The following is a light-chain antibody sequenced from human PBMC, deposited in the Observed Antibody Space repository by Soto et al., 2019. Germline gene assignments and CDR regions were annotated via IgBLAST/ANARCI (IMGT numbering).Light chain of an antibody. Sequence: EIVMTQSPATLSVSPGERATLSCRASQSVSRNLAWYQQKPGQAPRLLIYGASTRATGIPARFSGSGSGTEFTLTISSLQSEDFAVYNCQQYNNWPPETFGQGTKVEIK. V-gene: IGKV3-15*01. CDR2: GAS. CDR3: QQYNNWPPET. CDR1: QSVSRN. J-gene: IGKJ1*01.